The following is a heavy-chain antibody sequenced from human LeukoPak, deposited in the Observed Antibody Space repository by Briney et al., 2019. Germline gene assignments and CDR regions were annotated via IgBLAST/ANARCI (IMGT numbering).Heavy chain of an antibody. J-gene: IGHJ4*02. CDR1: GYTFTGYY. D-gene: IGHD3-16*01. V-gene: IGHV1-2*02. CDR2: INPNSGGT. CDR3: ARVRVGEDLDY. Sequence: ASVNVSCTASGYTFTGYYMHWVRQAPGQGLEWMGWINPNSGGTNYAQKFQGRVTMTRDASISAAYMELSRLTSDDTAVYYCARVRVGEDLDYWGQGTLVTVSS.